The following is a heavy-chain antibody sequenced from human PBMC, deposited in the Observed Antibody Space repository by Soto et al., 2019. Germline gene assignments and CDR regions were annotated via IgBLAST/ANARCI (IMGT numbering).Heavy chain of an antibody. CDR2: IYYSGST. V-gene: IGHV4-31*03. CDR3: ARWQRVNCSGGSCYDWFDP. J-gene: IGHJ5*02. CDR1: GGSISSGGYY. Sequence: SETLSLTCTVSGGSISSGGYYWSWIRQHPGKGLEWIGYIYYSGSTYYNPSLKSRVTISVDTSKNQFSLKLSSVTAADTAVYYCARWQRVNCSGGSCYDWFDPWGQGTLVTVSS. D-gene: IGHD2-15*01.